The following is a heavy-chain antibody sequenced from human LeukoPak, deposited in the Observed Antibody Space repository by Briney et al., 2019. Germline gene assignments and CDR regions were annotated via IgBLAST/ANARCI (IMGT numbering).Heavy chain of an antibody. CDR2: IWYDGSNK. CDR1: GFTFSSYG. Sequence: PGGSLRLSCAASGFTFSSYGMHWVRQAPGKGLEWVAVIWYDGSNKYYADSVKGRFTISRDNSKNTLYLQMNSLRAEDTAVYYCAKDYYYGSGSYSPGLYYYYMDVWGKGTTVTVSS. J-gene: IGHJ6*03. CDR3: AKDYYYGSGSYSPGLYYYYMDV. D-gene: IGHD3-10*01. V-gene: IGHV3-33*06.